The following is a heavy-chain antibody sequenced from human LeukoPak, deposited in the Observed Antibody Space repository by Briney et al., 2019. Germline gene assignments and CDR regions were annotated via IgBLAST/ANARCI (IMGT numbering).Heavy chain of an antibody. D-gene: IGHD5-18*01. CDR3: ARDKQHSYGRYFDH. CDR1: AGSISTYH. J-gene: IGHJ4*02. Sequence: SEALSLTCTVSAGSISTYHWNWIRKSPEKGLEWIGYMQSTGNSNYNPSFKSRVTISVDMSRNQIVLYLSSVTAADTAVYFCARDKQHSYGRYFDHWGQGILVTVSS. CDR2: MQSTGNS. V-gene: IGHV4-59*01.